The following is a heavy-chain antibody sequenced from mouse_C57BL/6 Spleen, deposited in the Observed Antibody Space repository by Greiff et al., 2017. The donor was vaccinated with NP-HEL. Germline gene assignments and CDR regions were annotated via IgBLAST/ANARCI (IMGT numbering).Heavy chain of an antibody. V-gene: IGHV8-12*01. Sequence: QVTLKESGPGILQSSQTLSLTCSFSGFSLSTSGMGVSWIRQPSGKGLEWLAHIYWDDDKRYNPSLKSRLTISKATSRNQVFLKITSVDTADTATYYCASNPGWYAMDYWGQGTSVTVSS. J-gene: IGHJ4*01. CDR3: ASNPGWYAMDY. CDR1: GFSLSTSGMG. CDR2: IYWDDDK. D-gene: IGHD1-1*02.